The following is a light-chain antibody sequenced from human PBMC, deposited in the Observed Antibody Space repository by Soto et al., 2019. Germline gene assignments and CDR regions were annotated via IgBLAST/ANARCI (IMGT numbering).Light chain of an antibody. Sequence: QSALTQPPSASGSPGQSVTISCTGTSSDVGGYDYVSWYQQHPDKAPKLIIYEVTDRPSGVSSRFSGSKSGNTASLTISGLQAEDEADYYCSSLTSGSTRVFGTGTKLTVL. CDR1: SSDVGGYDY. CDR3: SSLTSGSTRV. J-gene: IGLJ1*01. CDR2: EVT. V-gene: IGLV2-14*01.